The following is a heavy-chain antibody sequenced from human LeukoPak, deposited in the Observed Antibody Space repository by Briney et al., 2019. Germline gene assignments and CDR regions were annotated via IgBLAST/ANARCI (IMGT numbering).Heavy chain of an antibody. D-gene: IGHD1-1*01. CDR1: GFTLSYYG. J-gene: IGHJ6*03. CDR3: ARGPPRGKYYYMDV. Sequence: GGSLRLSCAASGFTLSYYGMHWVRQAPGKGLEWVALIWSDGSNENYADSVKGRFTISRDNAKNSLYLQMNSLTAGNTAVYYCARGPPRGKYYYMDVWGKGTTVTVSS. V-gene: IGHV3-33*01. CDR2: IWSDGSNE.